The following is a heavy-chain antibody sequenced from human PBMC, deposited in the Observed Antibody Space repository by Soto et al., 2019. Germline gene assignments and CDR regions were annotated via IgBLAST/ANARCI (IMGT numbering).Heavy chain of an antibody. Sequence: EVQLLESGGGLVQPGGSLTLSCAASGFTFSDYTMSWVRQAPGKVLESISVILSNYNTYYAGSVRGRFTISRDNSKNTLYLKMNSLRAEDTAVYYCARRTNGYFGYWGQGALVTVSS. CDR2: ILSNYNT. D-gene: IGHD2-8*01. V-gene: IGHV3-23*05. CDR1: GFTFSDYT. CDR3: ARRTNGYFGY. J-gene: IGHJ4*02.